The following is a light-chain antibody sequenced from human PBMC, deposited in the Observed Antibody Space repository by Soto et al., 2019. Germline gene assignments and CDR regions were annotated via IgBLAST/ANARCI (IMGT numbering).Light chain of an antibody. V-gene: IGLV3-21*01. Sequence: SYELTQPPSVSVAPGKTATIPCGGNSIGSKSVHWYQQMPGQAHVLVISYDSDRPSGIPERFSGSNSGNTATLTISRVEPGDEADYYCQVWETSSGHQAIFGAGTKVTVL. J-gene: IGLJ2*01. CDR2: YDS. CDR3: QVWETSSGHQAI. CDR1: SIGSKS.